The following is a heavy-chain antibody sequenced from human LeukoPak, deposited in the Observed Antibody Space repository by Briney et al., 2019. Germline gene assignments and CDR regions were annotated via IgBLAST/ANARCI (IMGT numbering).Heavy chain of an antibody. V-gene: IGHV1-18*01. Sequence: VKVSCKASGYTFTSYGISWVRQAPGQGLEWMGWISAYNGNTNYAQKLQGRVTLTTDTSTSTAYMELRSLRSDDTAVYYCARTGHYYGSGSTDNDYWGQGTLVTVSS. D-gene: IGHD3-10*01. CDR1: GYTFTSYG. CDR3: ARTGHYYGSGSTDNDY. CDR2: ISAYNGNT. J-gene: IGHJ4*02.